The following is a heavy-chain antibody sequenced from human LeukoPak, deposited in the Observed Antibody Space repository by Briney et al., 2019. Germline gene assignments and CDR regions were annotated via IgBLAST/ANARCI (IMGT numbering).Heavy chain of an antibody. Sequence: GESLKISCKGSGYSLTSYWIGWVRQMPGKGLEWMGIIYPGDSDTRYSPYFRGQVTILDDKSISTAYLQWSSPEASDAAMYYCARRPKGPHAFDIWGQGTVVTVSS. CDR1: GYSLTSYW. V-gene: IGHV5-51*01. CDR2: IYPGDSDT. J-gene: IGHJ3*02. CDR3: ARRPKGPHAFDI.